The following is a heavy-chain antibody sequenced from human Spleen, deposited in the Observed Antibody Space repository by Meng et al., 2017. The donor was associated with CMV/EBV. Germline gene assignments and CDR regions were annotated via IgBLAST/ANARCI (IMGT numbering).Heavy chain of an antibody. CDR2: IRGHNGDT. Sequence: QVQLVQSGAEVKKPGASVKVSCKASGYTFTGYYMHWVRQAPGQGLEWMGYIRGHNGDTSYAQKYQGRLTLSTDAARSIAYMEIRSLTYDDTAVYYCARDDPGDPLDFWGQGTLVTVSS. CDR3: ARDDPGDPLDF. V-gene: IGHV1-2*02. D-gene: IGHD3-16*01. J-gene: IGHJ4*02. CDR1: GYTFTGYY.